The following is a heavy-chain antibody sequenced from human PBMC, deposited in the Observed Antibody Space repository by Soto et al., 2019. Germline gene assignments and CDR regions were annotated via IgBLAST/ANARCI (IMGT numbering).Heavy chain of an antibody. Sequence: SVKVSCKASGGTFSSYAISWVRQAPGQGLEWMGGIIPIFGTANYAQKFQGRVTITADESTSTAYMELSSLRSEDTAVHYCARDDRYSSGWYWFDPWGQGTLVTVSS. J-gene: IGHJ5*02. CDR2: IIPIFGTA. V-gene: IGHV1-69*13. CDR1: GGTFSSYA. CDR3: ARDDRYSSGWYWFDP. D-gene: IGHD6-19*01.